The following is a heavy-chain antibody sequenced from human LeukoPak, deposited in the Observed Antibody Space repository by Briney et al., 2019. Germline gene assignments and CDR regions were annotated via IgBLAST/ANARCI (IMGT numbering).Heavy chain of an antibody. CDR2: ISAYNGNT. Sequence: ASVKVSCKASGYTFTGYYMHWVRQAPGQGLEWMGWISAYNGNTNYAQKLQGRVTMTTDTSTSTAYMELRSLRSDDTAVYYCARDRSQRNAFDIWGQGTMVTVSS. CDR3: ARDRSQRNAFDI. CDR1: GYTFTGYY. J-gene: IGHJ3*02. V-gene: IGHV1-18*04.